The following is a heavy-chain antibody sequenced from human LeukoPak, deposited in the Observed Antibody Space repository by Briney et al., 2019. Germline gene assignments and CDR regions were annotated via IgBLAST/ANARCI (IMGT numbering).Heavy chain of an antibody. CDR2: LYFAVSI. D-gene: IGHD7-27*01. Sequence: SETLSLTCTISGGSVSDYYWCWSRESLGKGLECMGYLYFAVSITYNLYLQSRVTISAHTSITRFCLNLSSVTAADTAVYYCASRKLGNDYWGQGTLVTVSS. CDR1: GGSVSDYY. V-gene: IGHV4-59*02. CDR3: ASRKLGNDY. J-gene: IGHJ4*02.